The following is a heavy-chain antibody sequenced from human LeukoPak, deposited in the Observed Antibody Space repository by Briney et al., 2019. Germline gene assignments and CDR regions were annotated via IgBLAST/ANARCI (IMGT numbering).Heavy chain of an antibody. CDR2: INPNSGGT. V-gene: IGHV1-2*02. CDR3: ARAIKPARGDWFDP. CDR1: GYTFTGYY. D-gene: IGHD3-16*01. Sequence: ASVKVSCKASGYTFTGYYMHWVRQAPGQGLEWMGWINPNSGGTNYAQKFQGRVTMTRDTSISTAYMELSRLRSDDTAVYYCARAIKPARGDWFDPWGQGTLVTVSS. J-gene: IGHJ5*02.